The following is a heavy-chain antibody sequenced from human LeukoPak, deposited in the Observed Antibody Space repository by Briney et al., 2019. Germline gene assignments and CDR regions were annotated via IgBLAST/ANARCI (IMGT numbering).Heavy chain of an antibody. Sequence: SGPTLVNPTQTLTLTCTFSGFSLSTSGMCVSWIRQPPGKALEWLARIDWDDDKHYSTSLKTRLTISKDTSKNQVVLTMTNMDPVGTATYYCARSQWELNDYFDYWGQGTLVTVSS. CDR2: IDWDDDK. CDR3: ARSQWELNDYFDY. V-gene: IGHV2-70*11. CDR1: GFSLSTSGMC. D-gene: IGHD1-26*01. J-gene: IGHJ4*02.